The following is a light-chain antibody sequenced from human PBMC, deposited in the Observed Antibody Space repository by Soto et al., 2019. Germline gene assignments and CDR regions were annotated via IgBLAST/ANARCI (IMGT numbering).Light chain of an antibody. CDR2: EAL. CDR3: QQRNNWPLT. CDR1: RSISTY. V-gene: IGKV3-11*01. J-gene: IGKJ4*02. Sequence: EVVLTQSPGTLSVSPGERAARSGRPRRSISTYLAWYQQKPGQAPRLLIYEALNRATGIPARFSGSGSGTDFTLTISSLVPEDFAVYYCQQRNNWPLTFGGGTKVDIK.